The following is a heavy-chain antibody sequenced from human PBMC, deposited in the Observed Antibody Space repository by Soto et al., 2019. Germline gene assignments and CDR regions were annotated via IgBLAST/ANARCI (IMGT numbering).Heavy chain of an antibody. CDR2: ISSSSSYI. V-gene: IGHV3-21*01. J-gene: IGHJ3*02. CDR3: ARVPAYDFWSGSAFDI. Sequence: PVGSQSLSCGASEVTFISYSMNWVRQNPGKGLEWVSSISSSSSYIYYADSVKGRFTISRDNAKNSLYLQMNSLRAEDTAVYYCARVPAYDFWSGSAFDIWGQGTMVTVSS. CDR1: EVTFISYS. D-gene: IGHD3-3*01.